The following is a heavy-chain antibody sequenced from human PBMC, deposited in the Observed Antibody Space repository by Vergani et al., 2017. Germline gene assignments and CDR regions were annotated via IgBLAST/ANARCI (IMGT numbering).Heavy chain of an antibody. CDR1: GFTFSSYW. Sequence: EVQLVESGGGLVQPGGSLRLSCAASGFTFSSYWMSWVRQAPGKGLEWVANIKQDGSEKYYVDSVKGRFTISRDNAKNSLYLQMNSLRAEDTAVYYCARTDIVVVVAAIHFDYWGQGTLVTVSS. D-gene: IGHD2-15*01. CDR3: ARTDIVVVVAAIHFDY. J-gene: IGHJ4*02. V-gene: IGHV3-7*01. CDR2: IKQDGSEK.